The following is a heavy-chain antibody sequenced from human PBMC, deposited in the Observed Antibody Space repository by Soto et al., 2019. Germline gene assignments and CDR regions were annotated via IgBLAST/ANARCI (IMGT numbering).Heavy chain of an antibody. CDR3: ARVPHIRGQLAPFDY. CDR2: ISAYNGNT. Sequence: QVPLVQSGAEVKKPGASVKVSCKASGYTFTIYGISWVRQAPGQGLEWMGWISAYNGNTNYAQKLQGRVTMTTDTSTSTAYMELRSLRSDDTAVYYCARVPHIRGQLAPFDYWGQGTLVTVSS. D-gene: IGHD6-6*01. V-gene: IGHV1-18*01. CDR1: GYTFTIYG. J-gene: IGHJ4*02.